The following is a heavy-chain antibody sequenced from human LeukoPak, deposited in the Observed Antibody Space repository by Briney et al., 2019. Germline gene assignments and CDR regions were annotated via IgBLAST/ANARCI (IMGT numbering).Heavy chain of an antibody. D-gene: IGHD6-19*01. CDR3: ARNSSGGWFDP. Sequence: SETPSLTCTVSGGSISSSSYYWGWVRQPPGKGLEWIGSIYYSGSTSYNPSLKSRVTISVDTSKNQFSLKLSSVTAADTALYYCARNSSGGWFDPWGQGTLVTVSS. V-gene: IGHV4-39*01. CDR2: IYYSGST. CDR1: GGSISSSSYY. J-gene: IGHJ5*02.